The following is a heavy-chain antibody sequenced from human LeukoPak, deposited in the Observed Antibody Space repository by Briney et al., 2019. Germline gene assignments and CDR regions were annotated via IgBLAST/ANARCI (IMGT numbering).Heavy chain of an antibody. CDR2: IIPIFVTA. D-gene: IGHD1-26*01. V-gene: IGHV1-69*05. J-gene: IGHJ4*02. CDR3: ALSGRSTASADFDY. Sequence: ASVKVSCKASGGIFSSYAINWVRQAPGQGLEWMGGIIPIFVTANYAQKFQGRVTITTDESTSTAYMELSGLRSEDTAVYYCALSGRSTASADFDYWGQGTLVTVSS. CDR1: GGIFSSYA.